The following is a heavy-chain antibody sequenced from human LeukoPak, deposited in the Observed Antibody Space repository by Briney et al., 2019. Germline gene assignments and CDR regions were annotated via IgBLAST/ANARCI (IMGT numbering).Heavy chain of an antibody. CDR3: ARERSGSEIFARSFDI. Sequence: SETLSLPCAVYDGSFYDYYWRWLRQPPGKGLEWLGEINHSGSTNYIPSLKSRVTISVDTSKNQFSLKLSSVTAADTAVYYCARERSGSEIFARSFDIWGQGTMVTVSS. J-gene: IGHJ3*02. CDR1: DGSFYDYY. CDR2: INHSGST. V-gene: IGHV4-34*01. D-gene: IGHD3-3*01.